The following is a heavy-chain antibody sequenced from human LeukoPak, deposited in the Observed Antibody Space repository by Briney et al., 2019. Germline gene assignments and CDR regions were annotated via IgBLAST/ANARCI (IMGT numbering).Heavy chain of an antibody. D-gene: IGHD2-21*02. J-gene: IGHJ4*02. CDR2: IWYDGSNE. CDR3: AKTYGVTKPCFDY. Sequence: GGSLRLSCAASGFTFSNYGMQWVRQAPGKGLEWVAVIWYDGSNEYYPDSVKGRFTISRDNSKNTVYLQMNSLRVEDTAIYYCAKTYGVTKPCFDYWGQGSLVTVSS. V-gene: IGHV3-33*06. CDR1: GFTFSNYG.